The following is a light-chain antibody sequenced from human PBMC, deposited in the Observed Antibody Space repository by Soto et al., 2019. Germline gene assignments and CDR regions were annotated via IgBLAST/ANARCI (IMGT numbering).Light chain of an antibody. CDR2: AAS. Sequence: AEKATISKWASRGFASNYLGWYQQKPGQPPRLLLSAASKRATGIQDRFSGSGSETDFTLTINSLQPEDSAVYYCQQYGSSPPYTFGQGTKVDIK. J-gene: IGKJ2*01. CDR3: QQYGSSPPYT. V-gene: IGKV3-20*01. CDR1: RGFASNY.